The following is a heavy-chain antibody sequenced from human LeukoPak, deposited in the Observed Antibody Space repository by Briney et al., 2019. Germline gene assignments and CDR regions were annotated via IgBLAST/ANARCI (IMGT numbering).Heavy chain of an antibody. Sequence: GASVKVSCKASGYTFTDYFSHWVRQAPGQGLEWMGWINPHSGDTNYAQKFQGRVIMTRDTSISTAYMELSSLRSDDTAMYYCASGLSSLFSFGAALDYYMDVWGKGTPVTVSS. D-gene: IGHD5-18*01. CDR1: GYTFTDYF. J-gene: IGHJ6*03. CDR2: INPHSGDT. V-gene: IGHV1-2*02. CDR3: ASGLSSLFSFGAALDYYMDV.